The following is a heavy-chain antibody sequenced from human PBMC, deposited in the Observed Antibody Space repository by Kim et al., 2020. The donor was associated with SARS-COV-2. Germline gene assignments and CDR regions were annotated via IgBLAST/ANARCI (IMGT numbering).Heavy chain of an antibody. V-gene: IGHV4-31*03. CDR1: GGSFSSGGYY. CDR2: MYYTGSI. J-gene: IGHJ6*02. Sequence: SETLSLTCSVSGGSFSSGGYYWSWIRQHPGKGLEWIGYMYYTGSIYYNPSLKGRVTISIDTSKNQFSLNLTSGTAADTAVYYCARAYIYNDYYYGMDVWGPGTTVTVSS. CDR3: ARAYIYNDYYYGMDV. D-gene: IGHD3-16*01.